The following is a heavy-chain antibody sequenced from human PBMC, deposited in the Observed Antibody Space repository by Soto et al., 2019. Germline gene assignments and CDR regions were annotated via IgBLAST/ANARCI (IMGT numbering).Heavy chain of an antibody. D-gene: IGHD4-17*01. CDR1: GFTFDDYT. CDR3: AKSYGDYDSSEYYYYGMDV. CDR2: ISWDGGST. V-gene: IGHV3-43*01. J-gene: IGHJ6*02. Sequence: GGALRLSCAASGFTFDDYTMHWGRQAPGKGLEWVSLISWDGGSTYYADSVKGRFTISRDNSKNSLYLQMNSLRTEDTALYYCAKSYGDYDSSEYYYYGMDVWGQGTTVTVSS.